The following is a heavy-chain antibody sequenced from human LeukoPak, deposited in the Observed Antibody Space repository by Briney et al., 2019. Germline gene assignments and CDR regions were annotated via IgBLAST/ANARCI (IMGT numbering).Heavy chain of an antibody. J-gene: IGHJ6*02. D-gene: IGHD1-26*01. CDR1: GFTFSTYN. V-gene: IGHV3-21*01. Sequence: PGGSLSLSCAASGFTFSTYNMNWVRQAPGKGLEWVSSISSSSTYIYYADSVKGRFTISRDNAKNSLYLQMNSLGVEDTAVYYCASKTWDRGMDVWGQGTTVTVSS. CDR3: ASKTWDRGMDV. CDR2: ISSSSTYI.